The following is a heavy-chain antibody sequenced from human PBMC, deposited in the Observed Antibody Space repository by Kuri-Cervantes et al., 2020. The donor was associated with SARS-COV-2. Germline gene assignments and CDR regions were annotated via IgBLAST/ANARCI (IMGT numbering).Heavy chain of an antibody. CDR3: ARAGVAGYSSGWNPYYYYGMDV. V-gene: IGHV1-2*02. Sequence: ASVKVSCKASGYTFTGYYMHWVRQAPGQGREWMGWINPNSGGTNYAQKFQGRVTMTRDTSISTAYMELSRLRSDDTAVYYCARAGVAGYSSGWNPYYYYGMDVWGQGTTVTVSS. CDR1: GYTFTGYY. D-gene: IGHD6-19*01. CDR2: INPNSGGT. J-gene: IGHJ6*02.